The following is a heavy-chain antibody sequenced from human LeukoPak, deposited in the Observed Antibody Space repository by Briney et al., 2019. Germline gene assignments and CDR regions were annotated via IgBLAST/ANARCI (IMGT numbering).Heavy chain of an antibody. D-gene: IGHD3-10*01. Sequence: ASVKVSCKASGYTFTGYYMHWVRQAPGQGLEWMGWVNLNSGRTHYAQKFLGRVTMTRDTSINTAYMELSMLNSDDTAVFYCARDRLIGGSGVDYWGQGTLVTVSS. V-gene: IGHV1-2*02. CDR3: ARDRLIGGSGVDY. CDR1: GYTFTGYY. J-gene: IGHJ4*02. CDR2: VNLNSGRT.